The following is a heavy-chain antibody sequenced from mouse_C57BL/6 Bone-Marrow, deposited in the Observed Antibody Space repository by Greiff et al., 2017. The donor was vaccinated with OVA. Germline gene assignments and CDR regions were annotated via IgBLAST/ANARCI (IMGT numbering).Heavy chain of an antibody. CDR1: GYTFTSYT. V-gene: IGHV1-4*01. D-gene: IGHD1-1*01. CDR3: ARSPYYYGSSPWFAY. Sequence: QLKESGAELARPGASVKMSCKASGYTFTSYTMHWVKQRPGQGLEWIGYINPSSGYTKYNQKFKDKATLTADKSSSTAYMQLSSLTSEDSAVYYCARSPYYYGSSPWFAYWGQGTLVTVSA. J-gene: IGHJ3*01. CDR2: INPSSGYT.